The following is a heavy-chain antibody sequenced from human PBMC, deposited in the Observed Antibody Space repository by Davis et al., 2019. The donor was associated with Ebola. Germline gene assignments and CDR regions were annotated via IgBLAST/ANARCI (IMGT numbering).Heavy chain of an antibody. CDR1: GFIFSSYV. CDR3: AKVRYYSTWRGGFDD. D-gene: IGHD6-13*01. J-gene: IGHJ4*02. Sequence: PGGSLRLSCAASGFIFSSYVMSWVRQAPGKGLEWVSTLGLGADTYYADSVKGRFTISRDSSKNTLYLQMNSLRAEDTAVYYCAKVRYYSTWRGGFDDWGQGTLVTVSS. CDR2: LGLGADT. V-gene: IGHV3-23*01.